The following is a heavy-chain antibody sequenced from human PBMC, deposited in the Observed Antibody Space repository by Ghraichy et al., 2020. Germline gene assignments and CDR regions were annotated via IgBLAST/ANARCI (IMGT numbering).Heavy chain of an antibody. CDR2: IWYDGSNK. D-gene: IGHD3-3*01. CDR1: GFTFSSYG. J-gene: IGHJ4*02. Sequence: GGSLRLSCAASGFTFSSYGMHWVRQAPGKGLEWVAVIWYDGSNKYYADSVKGRFTISRDNSKNTLYLQMNSLRAEDTAVYYCARDAHDFCSGYSEYYFDYWGQGTLVTVSS. CDR3: ARDAHDFCSGYSEYYFDY. V-gene: IGHV3-33*01.